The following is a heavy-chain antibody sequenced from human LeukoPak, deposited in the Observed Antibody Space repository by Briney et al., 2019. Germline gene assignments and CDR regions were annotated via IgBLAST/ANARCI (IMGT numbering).Heavy chain of an antibody. CDR3: ARASPIAAAATRYYYYYYMDV. Sequence: SETLSLTCTVSGGSISTYYWSWIRQPPGKGLEWIGYIYYSGSTNYNPSLKSRVTISVDTSKNQFSLKLSSVTAADTAVYYCARASPIAAAATRYYYYYYMDVWGKGTTVTVSS. CDR1: GGSISTYY. CDR2: IYYSGST. J-gene: IGHJ6*03. V-gene: IGHV4-59*01. D-gene: IGHD6-13*01.